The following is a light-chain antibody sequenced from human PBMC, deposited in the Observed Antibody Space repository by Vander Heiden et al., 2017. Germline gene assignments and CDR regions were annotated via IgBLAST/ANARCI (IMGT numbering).Light chain of an antibody. J-gene: IGLJ2*01. V-gene: IGLV3-9*01. CDR2: RDS. CDR1: NIGSKN. Sequence: SSELTQPLSVSVALGQTARITCGGNNIGSKNVHWYQQKPGQAPVLVIYRDSNRPSGIPERFSGSNSGNTATLTISRAQAGDEADYYCQVWDSSVVFGGGTKLTGL. CDR3: QVWDSSVV.